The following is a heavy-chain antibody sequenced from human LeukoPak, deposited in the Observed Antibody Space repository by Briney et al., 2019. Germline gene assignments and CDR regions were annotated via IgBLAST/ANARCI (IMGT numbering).Heavy chain of an antibody. CDR2: INPNSGGT. V-gene: IGHV1-2*02. D-gene: IGHD3-10*01. CDR1: GYTFTGYY. Sequence: ASVTVSCKASGYTFTGYYMHWVRQAPGQGLEWMGWINPNSGGTNYAQKFQGRVTMTRDTSISTAYMELSRLRSDDTAVYYCARGYGSGSYDFDYWGQGTLVTVSS. CDR3: ARGYGSGSYDFDY. J-gene: IGHJ4*02.